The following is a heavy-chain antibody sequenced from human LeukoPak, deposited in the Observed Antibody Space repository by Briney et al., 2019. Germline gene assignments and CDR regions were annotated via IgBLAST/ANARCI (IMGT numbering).Heavy chain of an antibody. CDR3: ASSRLAGSRFFDY. J-gene: IGHJ4*02. Sequence: SETLSLTCTVSGGSISSSSYYWGWIRQPPGKGLEWIGYIYHSGSTYYNPSLKSRVTISVDRSKNQFSLKLSSVTAADTAVYYCASSRLAGSRFFDYWGQGTLVTVSS. D-gene: IGHD3-16*01. CDR2: IYHSGST. V-gene: IGHV4-30-2*01. CDR1: GGSISSSSYY.